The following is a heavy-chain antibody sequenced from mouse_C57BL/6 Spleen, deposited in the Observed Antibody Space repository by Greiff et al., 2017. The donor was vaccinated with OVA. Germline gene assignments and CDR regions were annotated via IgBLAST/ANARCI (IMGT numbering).Heavy chain of an antibody. V-gene: IGHV3-6*01. CDR1: GYSITSGYY. Sequence: VQLKESGPGLVKPSQSLSLTCSVTGYSITSGYYWNWIRQFPGNKLEWMGYISYDGSNNYNPSLKNRISITRDTSKNQFFLKLNSVTTEDTATYYCARENYGSFDYWGQGTTLTVSS. CDR2: ISYDGSN. J-gene: IGHJ2*01. D-gene: IGHD1-1*01. CDR3: ARENYGSFDY.